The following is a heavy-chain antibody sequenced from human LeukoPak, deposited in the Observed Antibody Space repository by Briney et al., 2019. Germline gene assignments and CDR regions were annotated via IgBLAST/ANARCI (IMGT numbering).Heavy chain of an antibody. J-gene: IGHJ6*03. CDR1: GGSISSSSYY. Sequence: AETLSLTCTVSGGSISSSSYYWGWIRQPPGKGPEWIGSIYYSGDTYYNPSLKSRRVTISVDTSKNQFSLRLSSVTAADTAVYYCARHQWHYYYYMGVWGKGSTVTVSS. CDR2: IYYSGDT. D-gene: IGHD6-19*01. V-gene: IGHV4-39*01. CDR3: ARHQWHYYYYMGV.